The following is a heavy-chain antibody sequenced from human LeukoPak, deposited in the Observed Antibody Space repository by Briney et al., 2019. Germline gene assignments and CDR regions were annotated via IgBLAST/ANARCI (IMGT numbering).Heavy chain of an antibody. CDR1: GFTFDAYA. J-gene: IGHJ4*02. CDR3: AKIDSTTGTDC. CDR2: ISWDGVST. V-gene: IGHV3-43D*03. Sequence: GGSLRLSCAASGFTFDAYAMHWVRQAPGKGLKWVSLISWDGVSTFYAGSVRGRFTISRDNSKNSVYLQMVSLRAEDTALYYCAKIDSTTGTDCWGQGTLVTVSS. D-gene: IGHD1-1*01.